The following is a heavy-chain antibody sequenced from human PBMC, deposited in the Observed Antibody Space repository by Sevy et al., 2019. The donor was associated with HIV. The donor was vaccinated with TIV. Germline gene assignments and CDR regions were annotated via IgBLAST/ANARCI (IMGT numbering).Heavy chain of an antibody. CDR1: GFTFSSYW. CDR2: ISYDGDNK. J-gene: IGHJ5*01. D-gene: IGHD5-18*01. V-gene: IGHV3-30*18. CDR3: AKDRRRGYSFGLDS. Sequence: EGSLRLSCAASGFTFSSYWMSWVRQAPGKGLEWVAVISYDGDNKYYADSVKGRFTISRDNSKNTLFLQMNSLRGDDTAVYYCAKDRRRGYSFGLDSWGQGTLVTVSS.